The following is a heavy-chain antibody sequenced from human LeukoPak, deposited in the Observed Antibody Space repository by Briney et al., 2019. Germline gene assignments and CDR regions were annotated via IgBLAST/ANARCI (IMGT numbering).Heavy chain of an antibody. D-gene: IGHD4-17*01. V-gene: IGHV4-38-2*01. Sequence: SETLSLTCAVSGYSISSGYYWGWIGQPPGKGLEWIGNIYHSGDTYYNPSLKSRVTISADTSKNQFSRKLSSVTAADTAVYYCAKVGAYGDYARHDYWGQGTLVTVSS. CDR1: GYSISSGYY. CDR2: IYHSGDT. CDR3: AKVGAYGDYARHDY. J-gene: IGHJ4*02.